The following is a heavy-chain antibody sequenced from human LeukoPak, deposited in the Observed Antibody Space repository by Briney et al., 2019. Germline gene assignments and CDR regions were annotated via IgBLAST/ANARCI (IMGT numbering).Heavy chain of an antibody. CDR1: GFTFSTYS. V-gene: IGHV3-21*04. Sequence: GGSLRLSCVDSGFTFSTYSMNCVRQAPGKGLEWVSSISSSSSYIYYGDSVKGRFTISRDNAKNSLYLQMNSLRAEDTALYYCARDRYYDILTGSDAFDIWGQGTMVTVSS. D-gene: IGHD3-9*01. CDR3: ARDRYYDILTGSDAFDI. J-gene: IGHJ3*02. CDR2: ISSSSSYI.